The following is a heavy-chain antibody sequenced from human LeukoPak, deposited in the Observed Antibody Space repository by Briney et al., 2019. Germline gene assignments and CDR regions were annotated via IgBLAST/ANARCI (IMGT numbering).Heavy chain of an antibody. Sequence: GGSLRLSCAASGFTFSSYAMHWVRQAPGKGLEWVAVISYDGSNKYYADSVKGRFTISRDNSKNTLYLQMNSLRAEDTAVYYCARDDDWNYFDYWGQGTLVTVSS. V-gene: IGHV3-30*04. D-gene: IGHD3-9*01. CDR3: ARDDDWNYFDY. CDR2: ISYDGSNK. CDR1: GFTFSSYA. J-gene: IGHJ4*02.